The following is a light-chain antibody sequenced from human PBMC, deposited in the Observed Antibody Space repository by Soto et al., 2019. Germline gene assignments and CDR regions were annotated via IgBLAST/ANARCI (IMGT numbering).Light chain of an antibody. Sequence: DIQMTQSPLSLSASVGERVTITCQASQAISTYLNWYQQKPGKAPNLLIYGESSLQSGVPSRFSGSGSGTEFSLTISGLQPEDVATYYCQQSYSFPWTFGQGTKVDIK. CDR2: GES. CDR1: QAISTY. V-gene: IGKV1-39*01. J-gene: IGKJ1*01. CDR3: QQSYSFPWT.